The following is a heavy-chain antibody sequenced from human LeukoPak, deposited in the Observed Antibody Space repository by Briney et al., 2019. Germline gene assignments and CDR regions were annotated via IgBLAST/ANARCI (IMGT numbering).Heavy chain of an antibody. CDR1: GFNFKTYG. Sequence: GGSLRLSCAASGFNFKTYGMHWVRQAPGKGLEWVAFTRYEANNKYYADSMKGRFTISRDNSKNTLYLQMNSLRAEDTAVYYCAKPLTTVVTLRGVCFDYWDQGTLVTVSS. V-gene: IGHV3-30*02. J-gene: IGHJ4*02. CDR2: TRYEANNK. D-gene: IGHD4-23*01. CDR3: AKPLTTVVTLRGVCFDY.